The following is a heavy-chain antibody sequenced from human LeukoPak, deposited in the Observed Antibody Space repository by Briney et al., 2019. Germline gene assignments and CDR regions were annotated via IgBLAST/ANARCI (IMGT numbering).Heavy chain of an antibody. CDR1: GGSISSGGYY. CDR2: IYYSGST. CDR3: ASSGGSGSYRWMNWFDP. V-gene: IGHV4-31*03. J-gene: IGHJ5*02. D-gene: IGHD3-10*01. Sequence: SETLSLTCTVSGGSISSGGYYWSWIRQHPGKGLEWVGYIYYSGSTYYNPSLKSRVTISVDTSKNQFSLKLSSVTAADTAVYYCASSGGSGSYRWMNWFDPWGQGTLVTVSS.